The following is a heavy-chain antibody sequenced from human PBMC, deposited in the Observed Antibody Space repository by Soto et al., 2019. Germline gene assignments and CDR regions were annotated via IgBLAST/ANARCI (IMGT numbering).Heavy chain of an antibody. J-gene: IGHJ4*02. CDR2: VWYDGSKT. D-gene: IGHD6-13*01. CDR3: ARDADYAPYSNNRLIHYFDY. V-gene: IGHV3-33*01. Sequence: SLRNSGAACKFTVISYRMSFVQKAPGKGLEWVALVWYDGSKTYYADSVQGRFTVSRDNSKNTVYLQMNSLRGEDTAVYFCARDADYAPYSNNRLIHYFDYWGQGTLVTVSS. CDR1: KFTVISYR.